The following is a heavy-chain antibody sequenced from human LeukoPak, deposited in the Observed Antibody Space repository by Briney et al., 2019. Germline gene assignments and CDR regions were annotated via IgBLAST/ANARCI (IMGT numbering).Heavy chain of an antibody. CDR1: GGSISSYY. V-gene: IGHV4-59*01. CDR3: ARDSPPWRSGSYYTGFDY. J-gene: IGHJ4*02. CDR2: IYYSGST. Sequence: SETLSLTCTVSGGSISSYYWTFIRQPPGKGLEWIGYIYYSGSTNYNPSLKSRVTISVDTSKNQFSLKLSSVTAADTAVYYCARDSPPWRSGSYYTGFDYWGQGTLVTVSS. D-gene: IGHD1-26*01.